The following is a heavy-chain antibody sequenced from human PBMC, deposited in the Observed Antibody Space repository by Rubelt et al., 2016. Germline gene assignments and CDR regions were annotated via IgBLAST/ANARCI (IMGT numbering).Heavy chain of an antibody. Sequence: GLEWVSSISSSSSYIYYADSVKGRFTISRDNAKNSLYLQMNSLRAEDTAVYYCARPVSYCGGDCYDAFDIWGQGTMVTVSS. D-gene: IGHD2-21*02. V-gene: IGHV3-21*01. CDR3: ARPVSYCGGDCYDAFDI. CDR2: ISSSSSYI. J-gene: IGHJ3*02.